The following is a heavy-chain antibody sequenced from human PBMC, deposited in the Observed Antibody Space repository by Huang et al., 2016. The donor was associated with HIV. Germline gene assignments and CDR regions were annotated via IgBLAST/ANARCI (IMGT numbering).Heavy chain of an antibody. D-gene: IGHD2-8*01. Sequence: LVESGGGLVRPGGSLRLSCAGSTVTFSAYWMTWVRQSPGQGLELVASIRKDGSEKHYVDSVEGRFNSSRDNGKKLLFLEMRSLGVDDTAVYFCATKADAMDVWGQGTTVIVSS. CDR3: ATKADAMDV. V-gene: IGHV3-7*01. J-gene: IGHJ6*02. CDR1: TVTFSAYW. CDR2: IRKDGSEK.